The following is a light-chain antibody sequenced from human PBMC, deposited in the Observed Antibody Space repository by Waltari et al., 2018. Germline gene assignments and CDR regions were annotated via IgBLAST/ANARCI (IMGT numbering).Light chain of an antibody. J-gene: IGLJ3*02. Sequence: QSVLTQPPSASGTPGQRVTISCSGSSSNIGRTTVAWYQQLPGTAPKLLIYSDNQRPSGVPDRFSGSKSGTSASLAISGLQSEDEADFYCAAWDDSLNAPVFGGGTKLTVL. CDR3: AAWDDSLNAPV. CDR1: SSNIGRTT. CDR2: SDN. V-gene: IGLV1-44*01.